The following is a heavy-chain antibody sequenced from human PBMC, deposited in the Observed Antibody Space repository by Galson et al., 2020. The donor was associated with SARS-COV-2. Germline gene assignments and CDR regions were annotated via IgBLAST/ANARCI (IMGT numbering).Heavy chain of an antibody. Sequence: GGSLRLSCAASGFTFSSYGMHWVRQAPGKGLERVAVLWYDGSNKYYADSVKGRFTISRDNSKNTLYLQMNSLRAEDTAVYYCARDLRLDDAFDIWGQGTMVTVSS. CDR1: GFTFSSYG. CDR3: ARDLRLDDAFDI. V-gene: IGHV3-33*01. CDR2: LWYDGSNK. D-gene: IGHD5-12*01. J-gene: IGHJ3*02.